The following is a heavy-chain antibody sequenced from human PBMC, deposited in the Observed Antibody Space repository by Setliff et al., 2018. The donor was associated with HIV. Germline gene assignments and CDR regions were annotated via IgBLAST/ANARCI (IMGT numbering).Heavy chain of an antibody. CDR1: GDSISNPNYY. J-gene: IGHJ6*03. Sequence: PSETLSLTCSVSGDSISNPNYYWGWIRQPPGKGLEWVASIYYNGSPFYNPSLKSRVTISVDTSKNQFSLNLSSVTAADTAVYYCARHCGYSPGQICYYYLDIWGKGTTVTVSS. D-gene: IGHD5-18*01. CDR2: IYYNGSP. CDR3: ARHCGYSPGQICYYYLDI. V-gene: IGHV4-39*01.